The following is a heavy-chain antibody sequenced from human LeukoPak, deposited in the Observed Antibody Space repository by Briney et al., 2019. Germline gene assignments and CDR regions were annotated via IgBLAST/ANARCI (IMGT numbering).Heavy chain of an antibody. Sequence: ASVKVSCKASGGTFSSYAISWVRQAPGQGLEWMGRIIPIFGIANYAQKFQGRVTITADKSTSTAYMELSSLRSEDTAVYYCARDSDTAMGFDPWGQGTLVTVSS. V-gene: IGHV1-69*04. J-gene: IGHJ5*02. D-gene: IGHD5-18*01. CDR3: ARDSDTAMGFDP. CDR1: GGTFSSYA. CDR2: IIPIFGIA.